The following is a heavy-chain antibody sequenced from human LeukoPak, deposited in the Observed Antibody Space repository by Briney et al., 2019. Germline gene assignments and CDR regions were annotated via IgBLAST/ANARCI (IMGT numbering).Heavy chain of an antibody. V-gene: IGHV4-59*08. CDR3: ARAVSGRFDY. Sequence: SETLSLTCTVSGGSMSPYHWGWIRQPPGKGLEWTGYICYSGSTNYNPSLKSRVTISVDTSKNQFSLKLSSVTAADTAIYYCARAVSGRFDYWGQGTLVTVSS. J-gene: IGHJ4*02. CDR2: ICYSGST. D-gene: IGHD6-19*01. CDR1: GGSMSPYH.